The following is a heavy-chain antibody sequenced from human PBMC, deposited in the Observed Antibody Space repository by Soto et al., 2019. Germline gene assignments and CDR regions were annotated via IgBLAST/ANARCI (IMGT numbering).Heavy chain of an antibody. CDR1: GFIFRDYS. Sequence: EVQLVQSGGGLVQPGGSLRLSCAASGFIFRDYSMNWVRQVPGKGLEWLSAIRIDGDTVYYVDSVKGRFTISRDSSRNTSFLRMNNLRVEDTAIYYCGRERFPLRKVSRDFSADWGQGAQVAVSS. D-gene: IGHD3-3*01. J-gene: IGHJ4*02. CDR2: IRIDGDTV. CDR3: GRERFPLRKVSRDFSAD. V-gene: IGHV3-23*04.